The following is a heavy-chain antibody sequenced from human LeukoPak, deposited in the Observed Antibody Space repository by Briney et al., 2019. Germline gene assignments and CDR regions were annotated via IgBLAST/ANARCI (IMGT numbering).Heavy chain of an antibody. CDR3: ACLYCSSTSCLDY. V-gene: IGHV4-34*01. CDR2: INHSGST. CDR1: GGSFSGYY. D-gene: IGHD2-2*01. J-gene: IGHJ4*02. Sequence: SETLSLTCAVYGGSFSGYYWSWIRQPPGKGLEWIGEINHSGSTNYNPSLKSRVTISVDTSKNQSSLKLSSVTAADTAVYYCACLYCSSTSCLDYWGQGTLVTVSS.